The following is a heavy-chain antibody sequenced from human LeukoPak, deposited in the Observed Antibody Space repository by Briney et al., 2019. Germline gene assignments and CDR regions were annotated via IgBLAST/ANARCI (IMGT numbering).Heavy chain of an antibody. CDR3: AKRWGTIFGVEDY. V-gene: IGHV3-53*01. CDR1: GFTVSSNY. CDR2: IYSGGST. J-gene: IGHJ4*02. Sequence: PGGSLRLSCAASGFTVSSNYMSWVRQAPGKGLEWVSVIYSGGSTYYADSVKGRFTISRDNSKNTLYLQMNSLRAEDTAVYYCAKRWGTIFGVEDYWGQGTLVTVSS. D-gene: IGHD3-3*01.